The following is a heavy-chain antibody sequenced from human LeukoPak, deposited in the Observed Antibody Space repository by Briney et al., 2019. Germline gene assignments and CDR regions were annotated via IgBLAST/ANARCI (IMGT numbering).Heavy chain of an antibody. D-gene: IGHD6-13*01. Sequence: GRSLRLSCAASGFTFDDYAMHWVRQAPGKGLEWVSAISGSGDSTYYGDSVKGRFTISRDNSKNTLYLQMNSLRAEDTAVYYCAKTRPLDSSSWSHGDYWGQGTLVTVSS. CDR1: GFTFDDYA. J-gene: IGHJ4*02. V-gene: IGHV3-23*01. CDR2: ISGSGDST. CDR3: AKTRPLDSSSWSHGDY.